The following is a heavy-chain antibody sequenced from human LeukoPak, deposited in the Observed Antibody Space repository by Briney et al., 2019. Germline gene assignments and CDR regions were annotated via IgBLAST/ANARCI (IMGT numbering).Heavy chain of an antibody. CDR2: ISDDSSFT. V-gene: IGHV3-23*01. CDR3: AKGRCSGPGCDSFDY. Sequence: GGSLRLSCAASGLFFGKYAMAWVRQAPGKGLECVSIISDDSSFTYYLDSVKGRSTIFRDNSKNTLYLHMNSLKAEDTAVYYCAKGRCSGPGCDSFDYWGQGTLVTVSS. D-gene: IGHD5-12*01. J-gene: IGHJ4*02. CDR1: GLFFGKYA.